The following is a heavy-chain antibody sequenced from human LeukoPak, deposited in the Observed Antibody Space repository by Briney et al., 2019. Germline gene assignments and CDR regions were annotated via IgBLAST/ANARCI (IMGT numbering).Heavy chain of an antibody. Sequence: GGSLRLSCTSTGFTFGDYGVTWVRQAPGKGLEWVAFIRSRRYGGTTEYAASVKDRFIVSRDDSKSIAYLEVNSVSSEDTAVYFCGRGLTVVGAKYYFDYWGQGALVTVSS. CDR1: GFTFGDYG. CDR3: GRGLTVVGAKYYFDY. D-gene: IGHD1-26*01. CDR2: IRSRRYGGTT. V-gene: IGHV3-49*04. J-gene: IGHJ4*02.